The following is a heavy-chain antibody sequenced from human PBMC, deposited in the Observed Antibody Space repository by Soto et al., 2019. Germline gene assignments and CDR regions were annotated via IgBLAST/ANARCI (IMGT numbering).Heavy chain of an antibody. Sequence: GGSLRLSCAASGFTFSSYAMSWVRQAPGKGLEWVSAISGSGGSTYCAGSVKGRCTISRDKSKSRLYLQMNSLRAEDTAVYYCAKDGGTMYYDFWSGYYRTDYYYYYYMDVWGKGTTVTVSS. CDR3: AKDGGTMYYDFWSGYYRTDYYYYYYMDV. CDR2: ISGSGGST. CDR1: GFTFSSYA. V-gene: IGHV3-23*01. D-gene: IGHD3-3*01. J-gene: IGHJ6*03.